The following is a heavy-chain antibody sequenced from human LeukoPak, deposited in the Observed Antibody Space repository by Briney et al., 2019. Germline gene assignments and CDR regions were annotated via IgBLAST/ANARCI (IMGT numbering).Heavy chain of an antibody. CDR1: GYTFTSYD. V-gene: IGHV1-8*03. CDR2: MNPNRGNT. J-gene: IGHJ6*03. D-gene: IGHD2-2*02. Sequence: ASVKVSCXASGYTFTSYDINWVRQATGQGLEWMGWMNPNRGNTSYVQKFQGRVTITRNPSISTAYMELSSLRSEDTAVYYCARGRLVPAAIYYYYYMDVWGKGTTVTVSS. CDR3: ARGRLVPAAIYYYYYMDV.